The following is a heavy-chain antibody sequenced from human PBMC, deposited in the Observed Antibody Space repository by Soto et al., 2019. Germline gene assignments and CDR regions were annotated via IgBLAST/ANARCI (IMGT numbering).Heavy chain of an antibody. V-gene: IGHV4-34*01. Sequence: DTLSLTCAFYGQSFSGYYLTLTRHPPGKGLEWTGEINHSGSTNYNPSLKSRVTISVDTSKNQFSLKLSSVTAADTAVYYCARGSSGDSSGSRGFRWFDPWGQGTLVTVSS. CDR1: GQSFSGYY. CDR2: INHSGST. CDR3: ARGSSGDSSGSRGFRWFDP. D-gene: IGHD3-22*01. J-gene: IGHJ5*02.